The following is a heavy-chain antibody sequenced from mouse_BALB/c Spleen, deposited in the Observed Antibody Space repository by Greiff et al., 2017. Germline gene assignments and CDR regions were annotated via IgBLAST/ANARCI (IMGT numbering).Heavy chain of an antibody. D-gene: IGHD2-14*01. CDR2: ISSGGNT. Sequence: DVHLVESGGGLVKPGGSLKLSCAASGFTFSSYAMSWVRQTPEKRLEWVASISSGGNTYYPDSVKGRFTISRDNARNILYLQMSSLRSEDTAMYYCAREGNYRYPYYFDYWGQGTTLTVSS. J-gene: IGHJ2*01. CDR1: GFTFSSYA. V-gene: IGHV5-6-5*01. CDR3: AREGNYRYPYYFDY.